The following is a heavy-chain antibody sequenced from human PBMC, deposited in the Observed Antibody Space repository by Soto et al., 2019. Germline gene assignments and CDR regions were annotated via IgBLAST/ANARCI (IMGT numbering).Heavy chain of an antibody. CDR2: ISSASSET. J-gene: IGHJ4*02. CDR3: AGVAY. Sequence: GGSLRLSCEASGFTFSRVSMNWVRQFPGKGLEWVASISSASSETWYADSVKGRFIISRDNAQNSLFLQMNTLRPEDSAIYYCAGVAYWGPGTQVTVSS. V-gene: IGHV3-21*01. CDR1: GFTFSRVS.